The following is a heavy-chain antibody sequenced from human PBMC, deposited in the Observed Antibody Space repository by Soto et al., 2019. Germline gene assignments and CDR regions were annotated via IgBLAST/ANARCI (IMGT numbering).Heavy chain of an antibody. CDR2: INPNSGGT. D-gene: IGHD2-2*01. CDR1: GYTFTGYY. J-gene: IGHJ6*02. CDR3: ARELIVVVKDARLNLNYGMDV. V-gene: IGHV1-2*02. Sequence: ASVKVSCKASGYTFTGYYMHWVRQAPGQGLEWMGWINPNSGGTNYAQKFQGRVTMTRDTSISTAYMELSRLRSDDTAVYYCARELIVVVKDARLNLNYGMDVWGQGTTVTVSS.